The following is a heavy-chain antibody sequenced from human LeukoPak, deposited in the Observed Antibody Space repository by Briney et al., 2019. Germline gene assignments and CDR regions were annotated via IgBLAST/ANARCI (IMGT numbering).Heavy chain of an antibody. V-gene: IGHV3-33*01. D-gene: IGHD3-3*01. J-gene: IGHJ4*02. Sequence: GGSLRLSCAASGFTFSSYGMHWVRQAPGKGLEWVAVIWYDGSNKYYADSVKGRFTISRDNSKNTLYLQMNSLRAEDTAVYYCAGDRPPYYDFWSGYYTGIGFVDYWGQGTLVTVSS. CDR2: IWYDGSNK. CDR3: AGDRPPYYDFWSGYYTGIGFVDY. CDR1: GFTFSSYG.